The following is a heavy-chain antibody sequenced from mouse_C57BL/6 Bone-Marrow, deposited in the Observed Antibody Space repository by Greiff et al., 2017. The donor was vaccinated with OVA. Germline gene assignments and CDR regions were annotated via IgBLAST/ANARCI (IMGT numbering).Heavy chain of an antibody. J-gene: IGHJ4*01. V-gene: IGHV1-15*01. CDR3: TEQLDTMDY. Sequence: VQLQQSGAELVRPGASVTLSCKASGYTFTDYEMHWVKQTPVHGLEWIGAIDPETGGTAYNQKVKGKAILTADKSSSTAYMELRSLTSEDSAVYYCTEQLDTMDYWGQGTSVTVSS. CDR2: IDPETGGT. CDR1: GYTFTDYE.